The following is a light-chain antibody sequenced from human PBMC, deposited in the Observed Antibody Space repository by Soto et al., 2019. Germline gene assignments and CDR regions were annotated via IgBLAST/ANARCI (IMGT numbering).Light chain of an antibody. J-gene: IGLJ1*01. V-gene: IGLV2-14*03. CDR2: EVA. CDR1: SSDVGGYNF. Sequence: QSALTQTASVSGSPGQSITMSCTGTSSDVGGYNFVSWYQQHPGKAPKLIVHEVANRLSGVSGRFSGSKSGNTAFLTISGLQAEDEADYYCSSYTSSSTPYVFGTGTKVTVL. CDR3: SSYTSSSTPYV.